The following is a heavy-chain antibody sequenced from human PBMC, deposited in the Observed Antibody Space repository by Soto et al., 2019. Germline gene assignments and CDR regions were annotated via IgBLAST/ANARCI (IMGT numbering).Heavy chain of an antibody. D-gene: IGHD1-26*01. CDR2: IRYDGTNI. V-gene: IGHV3-30*02. J-gene: IGHJ4*02. CDR3: AXXXVGDTTFFGYNDY. CDR1: GNIFNGYG. Sequence: VQLVESGGGVVQPGGSLRLSCAASGNIFNGYGMHWVRQPPGKGLEWVAIIRYDGTNIFYADSVKGRFTISRDNSKNTLYLQMNSLRVEDTALYXCAXXXVGDTTFFGYNDYWGQGTLVTVSS.